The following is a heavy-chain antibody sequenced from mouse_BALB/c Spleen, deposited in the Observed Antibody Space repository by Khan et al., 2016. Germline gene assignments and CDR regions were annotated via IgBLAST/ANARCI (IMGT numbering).Heavy chain of an antibody. J-gene: IGHJ4*01. V-gene: IGHV3-2*02. CDR2: ISYSGST. Sequence: EVQLQESGPGLVKPSQSLSLTCTVTGYSITSDYAWNWIRQFPGNRLEWMGYISYSGSTSYNPSLKSRISITRDTSKNPFFLPLHSVTSEDTAPYSCARSDYGDKDAMYYWGQGATVTFSS. CDR1: GYSITSDYA. CDR3: ARSDYGDKDAMYY. D-gene: IGHD2-13*01.